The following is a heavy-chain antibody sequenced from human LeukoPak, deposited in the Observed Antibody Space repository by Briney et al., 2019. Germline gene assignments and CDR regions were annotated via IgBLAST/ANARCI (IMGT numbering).Heavy chain of an antibody. J-gene: IGHJ4*02. CDR2: INPNSGGT. Sequence: AASVKASCKASGYTFTGYYMHWVRQAPGQGLEWMGWINPNSGGTNYAQKFQGRVTMTRDTSISTAYMELSRLRSDDTAVYYCAREIGYYDSSGYRDDYWGQGTLVTVSS. V-gene: IGHV1-2*02. CDR1: GYTFTGYY. D-gene: IGHD3-22*01. CDR3: AREIGYYDSSGYRDDY.